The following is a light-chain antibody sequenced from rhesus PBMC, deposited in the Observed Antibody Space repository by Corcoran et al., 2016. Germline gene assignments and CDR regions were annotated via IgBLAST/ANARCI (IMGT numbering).Light chain of an antibody. CDR3: LQYDSDPFT. CDR1: EGINTY. Sequence: DIQMTQSPSSLSASVGDRVTITCRASEGINTYLSWYQQKPGKPPRRLIYDASSLESGVPSRFSGSGSGTEFTLTVSSLQPEDFATYYGLQYDSDPFTFGPGTKLDFK. J-gene: IGKJ3*01. V-gene: IGKV1-43*02. CDR2: DAS.